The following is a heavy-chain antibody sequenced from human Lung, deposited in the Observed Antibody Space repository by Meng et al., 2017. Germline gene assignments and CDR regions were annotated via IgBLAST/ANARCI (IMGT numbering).Heavy chain of an antibody. CDR3: ARGPTTMAHDFDY. V-gene: IGHV4-34*01. J-gene: IGHJ4*02. Sequence: AQLQQGVDGLLKPSETLSLTCVVSGGSFSDYYWSWIRQPPGKGLEWIGEINHSGSTNYNPSLESRATISVDTSQNNLSLKLSSVTAADSAVYYCARGPTTMAHDFDYWGQGTLVTVSS. CDR2: INHSGST. CDR1: GGSFSDYY. D-gene: IGHD4-11*01.